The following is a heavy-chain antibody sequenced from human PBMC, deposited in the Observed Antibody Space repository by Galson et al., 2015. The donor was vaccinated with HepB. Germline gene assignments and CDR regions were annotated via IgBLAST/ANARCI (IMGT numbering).Heavy chain of an antibody. CDR1: GFAFSTYA. J-gene: IGHJ4*02. CDR3: ARDHAYHGDYLDY. D-gene: IGHD4-17*01. CDR2: ISYDGSNK. Sequence: SLRLSCADSGFAFSTYAMHWVRQAPGKGLEWVSLISYDGSNKYYADSVKGRFTISRDNSKNTLYLQMSSLRAEDTAVYYCARDHAYHGDYLDYWGQGTLVTVSS. V-gene: IGHV3-30*04.